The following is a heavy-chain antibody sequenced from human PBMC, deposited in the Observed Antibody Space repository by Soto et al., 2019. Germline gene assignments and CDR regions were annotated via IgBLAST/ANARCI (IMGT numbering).Heavy chain of an antibody. V-gene: IGHV3-21*01. CDR3: AGQNDMGIAVAGIDY. J-gene: IGHJ4*02. CDR2: ISSSSSYI. D-gene: IGHD6-19*01. CDR1: GFTFSSYS. Sequence: EVQLVESGGGLVKPGGSLRLSCAASGFTFSSYSMNWVRQAPGKGLEWVSSISSSSSYIYYADSVKGRFTISRDNAKNTLYLQMNSLRAEDTAVYYCAGQNDMGIAVAGIDYWGQGTLVTVSS.